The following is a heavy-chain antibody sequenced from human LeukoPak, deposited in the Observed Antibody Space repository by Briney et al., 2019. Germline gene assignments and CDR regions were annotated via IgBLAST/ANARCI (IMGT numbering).Heavy chain of an antibody. J-gene: IGHJ4*02. CDR2: IDGDGSNT. V-gene: IGHV3-74*01. D-gene: IGHD2-15*01. Sequence: GGSLRLSCAASGXTFSSHWMHWVRQAPGKGLVWVSLIDGDGSNTNYADSVKGRFVISRDNAKNTLFLQMSSLRADDTGVYYCTRDLGHCTGGTCFPSGPADYWGQGTLVTVSS. CDR3: TRDLGHCTGGTCFPSGPADY. CDR1: GXTFSSHW.